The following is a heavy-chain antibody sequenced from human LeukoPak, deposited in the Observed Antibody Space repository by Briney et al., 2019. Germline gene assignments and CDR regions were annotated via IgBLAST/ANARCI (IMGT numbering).Heavy chain of an antibody. Sequence: GGSLRLSCAASGFTFSNYWMSWVRQAPGKGLEWVANIKQDGSEEYYVDSVEGRFTVSRDNAKSSLYLQMNSLRAEDTAVYYCAQRGIYYVFDYWDQGTLVTVSS. CDR2: IKQDGSEE. D-gene: IGHD3-16*01. CDR1: GFTFSNYW. V-gene: IGHV3-7*03. J-gene: IGHJ4*02. CDR3: AQRGIYYVFDY.